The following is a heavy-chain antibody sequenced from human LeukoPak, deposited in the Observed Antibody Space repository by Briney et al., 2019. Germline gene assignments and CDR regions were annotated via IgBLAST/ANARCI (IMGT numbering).Heavy chain of an antibody. J-gene: IGHJ2*01. CDR3: ARPNVYYYDSSPWYFDL. Sequence: PGGSLRLSCAASGFAFSSYSMNWVRQAPGKGLEWVSSISSSSSYIYYADSVKGRFTISRDNAKNSLHLQMNSLRAEDTAVYYCARPNVYYYDSSPWYFDLWGRGTLVTVSS. V-gene: IGHV3-21*01. D-gene: IGHD3-22*01. CDR2: ISSSSSYI. CDR1: GFAFSSYS.